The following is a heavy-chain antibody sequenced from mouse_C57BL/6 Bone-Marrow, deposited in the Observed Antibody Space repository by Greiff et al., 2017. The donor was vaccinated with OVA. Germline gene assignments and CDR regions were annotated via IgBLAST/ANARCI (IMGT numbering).Heavy chain of an antibody. V-gene: IGHV3-6*01. D-gene: IGHD2-10*02. CDR1: GYSITSGYY. CDR2: ISYDGSN. CDR3: ARGGYGKNYAMDY. Sequence: EVKLMESGPGLVKPSQSLSLTCSVTGYSITSGYYWNWIRQFPGNKLEWMGYISYDGSNNYNPSLKNRISITRDTSKNQFFLKLNSVTTEDTATYYCARGGYGKNYAMDYWGQGTSVTVSS. J-gene: IGHJ4*01.